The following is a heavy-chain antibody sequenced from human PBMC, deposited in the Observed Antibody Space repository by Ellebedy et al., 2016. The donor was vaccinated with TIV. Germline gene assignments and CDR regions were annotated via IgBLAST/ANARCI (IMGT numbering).Heavy chain of an antibody. Sequence: MPSETLSLTCTVSGGSISSYYWSWIRQPPGKGLEWIGYIYYSGSTNYNPSLKSRVTISVDTSKNQFSLKLSSVTAADTAVYYCARDRITMITNESPSHAFDIWGQGTMVTVSS. V-gene: IGHV4-59*01. CDR2: IYYSGST. CDR1: GGSISSYY. CDR3: ARDRITMITNESPSHAFDI. J-gene: IGHJ3*02. D-gene: IGHD3-22*01.